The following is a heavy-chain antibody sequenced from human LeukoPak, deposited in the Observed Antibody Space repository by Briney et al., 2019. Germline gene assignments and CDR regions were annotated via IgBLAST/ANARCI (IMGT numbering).Heavy chain of an antibody. D-gene: IGHD2-8*01. CDR3: ARDYVDDIPMIKDY. CDR1: GYTFTSYH. J-gene: IGHJ4*02. V-gene: IGHV1-46*01. Sequence: ASVKVSCKASGYTFTSYHMHWVRQAPGQGLEWMGLINLSGGSTTYAQRFQGRVTLTRDTSTSTVYMELSSLRSEDTAVYYCARDYVDDIPMIKDYWGQGTLVTVSS. CDR2: INLSGGST.